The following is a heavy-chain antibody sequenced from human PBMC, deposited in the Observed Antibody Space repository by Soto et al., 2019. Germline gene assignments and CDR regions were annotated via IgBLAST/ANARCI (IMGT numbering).Heavy chain of an antibody. CDR2: IIKGGGRT. J-gene: IGHJ3*02. CDR1: GFVFRFYA. D-gene: IGHD6-19*01. CDR3: TKGLTSGWEEDAFDM. V-gene: IGHV3-23*01. Sequence: EVQLLESGGGLEQPGGSLRLSCAASGFVFRFYAMSWVRQTPEKGLEWVSTIIKGGGRTDYSDAVKGRFTISRDDYTNTLYLHITSLRVEDTAMYYCTKGLTSGWEEDAFDMWGQGTMVTVSS.